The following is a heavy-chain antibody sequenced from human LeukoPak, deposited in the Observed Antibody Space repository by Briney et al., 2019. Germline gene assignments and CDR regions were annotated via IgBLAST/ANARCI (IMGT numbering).Heavy chain of an antibody. CDR3: ARDKVAAPNWFDP. CDR2: INPNSGGT. V-gene: IGHV1-2*02. D-gene: IGHD6-19*01. CDR1: GGTFSSYA. Sequence: ASVKVSCKASGGTFSSYAISWVRQAPGQGLEWMGWINPNSGGTNYAQKFQGRVTMTRDTSISTAYMELSRLRSDDTAVYYCARDKVAAPNWFDPWGQGTLVTVSS. J-gene: IGHJ5*02.